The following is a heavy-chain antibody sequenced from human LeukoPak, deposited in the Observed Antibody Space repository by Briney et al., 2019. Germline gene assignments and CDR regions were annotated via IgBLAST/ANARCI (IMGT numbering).Heavy chain of an antibody. Sequence: GASVKVSCKASGGTFSSYAISWVRQAPGQGLEWMGRIIPILGIANYAQKFQGRVTITADKSTGTAYMELSSLRSEDTAVYYCASSSEVYYYYGMDVWGQGTTVTVSS. CDR2: IIPILGIA. J-gene: IGHJ6*02. CDR3: ASSSEVYYYYGMDV. V-gene: IGHV1-69*04. CDR1: GGTFSSYA.